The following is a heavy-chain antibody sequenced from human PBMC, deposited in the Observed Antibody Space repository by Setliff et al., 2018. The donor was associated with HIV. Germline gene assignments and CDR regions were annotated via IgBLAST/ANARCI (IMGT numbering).Heavy chain of an antibody. CDR2: INHSGST. CDR1: GGSFSGYY. Sequence: SETLSLTCTVSGGSFSGYYWSWIRQPPGKGLEWIGEINHSGSTNYNPSLKSRVTISVDTSKNQFSLKLSSLTAADTAVYYCAREGGDHTIVARYYYGMDVWGQGTAVTVSS. D-gene: IGHD2-21*01. J-gene: IGHJ6*02. V-gene: IGHV4-34*01. CDR3: AREGGDHTIVARYYYGMDV.